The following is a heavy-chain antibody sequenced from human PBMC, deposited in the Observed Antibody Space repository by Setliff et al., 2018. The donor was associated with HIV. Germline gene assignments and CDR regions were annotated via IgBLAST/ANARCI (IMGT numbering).Heavy chain of an antibody. D-gene: IGHD1-26*01. CDR3: ARVKIVGFSGLFFDP. CDR2: ACATGGT. J-gene: IGHJ5*02. CDR1: GGSINNYY. Sequence: SETLSLTCTVSGGSINNYYWSWIRQPPGKGLEWVGQACATGGTKYNPSLASRATILLSTTKNQFSLDLHSMTATDTATYFCARVKIVGFSGLFFDPWGQGTPVTVSS. V-gene: IGHV4-4*09.